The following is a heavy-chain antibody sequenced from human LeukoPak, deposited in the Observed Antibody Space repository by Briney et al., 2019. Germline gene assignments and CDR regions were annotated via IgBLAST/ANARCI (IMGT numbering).Heavy chain of an antibody. CDR2: MYSGGTT. V-gene: IGHV4-59*01. D-gene: IGHD6-13*01. Sequence: PSETLSLTCTVFGGSISGFYWSWIRQPPGKGLDWIGYMYSGGTTNYSPSLKSRVTISEDMSKNQFSLKLTSVTAADTAVYYCARHSGHSSTNDAFDIWGQGTMVIVSS. CDR3: ARHSGHSSTNDAFDI. J-gene: IGHJ3*02. CDR1: GGSISGFY.